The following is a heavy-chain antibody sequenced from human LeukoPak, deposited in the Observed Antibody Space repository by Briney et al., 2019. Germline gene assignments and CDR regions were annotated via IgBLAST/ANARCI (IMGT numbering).Heavy chain of an antibody. CDR1: GFTFSSYG. CDR3: ARGIVGYYPDYFDY. D-gene: IGHD1-26*01. J-gene: IGHJ4*02. CDR2: IWNDGTNK. V-gene: IGHV3-33*01. Sequence: GGSLRLSCAASGFTFSSYGMHWVRQAPGKGLEGVAVIWNDGTNKYYADSVKGRFTISRDNSKNTLYLQMNSLRAEDTAVYYCARGIVGYYPDYFDYWGQGALVTVSS.